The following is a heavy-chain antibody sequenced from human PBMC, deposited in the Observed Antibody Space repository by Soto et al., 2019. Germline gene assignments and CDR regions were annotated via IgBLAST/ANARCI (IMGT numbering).Heavy chain of an antibody. V-gene: IGHV1-69*06. J-gene: IGHJ4*02. Sequence: SVKVSFKASGGTFSSYAISWLRQAPGRGLEWMGGIIPIFGTANYAQKFQGRVTITADKSTSTAYMELSSLRSEDTAVYYCARKGSGYYYEYFDYWGQGTLVTVSS. CDR2: IIPIFGTA. D-gene: IGHD3-22*01. CDR1: GGTFSSYA. CDR3: ARKGSGYYYEYFDY.